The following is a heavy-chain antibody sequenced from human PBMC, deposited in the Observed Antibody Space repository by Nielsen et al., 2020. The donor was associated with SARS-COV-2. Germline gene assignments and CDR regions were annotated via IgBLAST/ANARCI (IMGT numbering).Heavy chain of an antibody. Sequence: SLKISCAASGFTFDDYAMHWVRQAPGKGLEWVSGISWNSGSIGHADSVKGRFTISRDNAKNSLYLQMNSLRAEDTALYYCAKEGEIEYYFDYWGQGTLVTVSS. CDR3: AKEGEIEYYFDY. CDR2: ISWNSGSI. J-gene: IGHJ4*02. CDR1: GFTFDDYA. V-gene: IGHV3-9*01. D-gene: IGHD5-24*01.